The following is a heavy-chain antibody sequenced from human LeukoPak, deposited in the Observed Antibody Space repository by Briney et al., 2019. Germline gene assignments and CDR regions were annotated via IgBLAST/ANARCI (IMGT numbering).Heavy chain of an antibody. Sequence: GASVKVSCKASGYTFIAYYMHWVRQAPGQGLERMGGIIPIFDTPNFAQKFQGRVTITADKSTSTAYMELSRLRSEDTAVYYCARAVQVTTGGLFDYWGQGTLVTVSS. J-gene: IGHJ4*02. CDR3: ARAVQVTTGGLFDY. D-gene: IGHD4-17*01. V-gene: IGHV1-69*06. CDR2: IIPIFDTP. CDR1: GYTFIAYY.